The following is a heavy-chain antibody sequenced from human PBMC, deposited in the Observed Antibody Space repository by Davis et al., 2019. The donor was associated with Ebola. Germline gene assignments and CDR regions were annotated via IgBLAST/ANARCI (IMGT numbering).Heavy chain of an antibody. CDR1: GYMFTRSD. V-gene: IGHV1-8*01. J-gene: IGHJ3*01. D-gene: IGHD3-22*01. Sequence: SDQVSCMPSGYMFTRSDINCLRQATGQGLEWMGWMNLNSGNTGYARKLQDRVTITRDTSMNTAYMELSSLRSEDTAVYYCARRRWSSSGCIFSWGQGTMVTVSS. CDR2: MNLNSGNT. CDR3: ARRRWSSSGCIFS.